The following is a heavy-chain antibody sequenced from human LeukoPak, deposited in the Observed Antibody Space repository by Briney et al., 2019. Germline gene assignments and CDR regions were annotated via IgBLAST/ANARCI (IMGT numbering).Heavy chain of an antibody. CDR2: IRYDGSNK. Sequence: GGSLRLSCAASGFTFSSYGMHWVRQAPGKGLEWVAFIRYDGSNKYYADSVKGRFTISRDNSKNTLYLQMNSLRAEDTAVYYCAKDGNYYYDSSGYYYFVYWGQGTLVTVSS. J-gene: IGHJ4*02. CDR3: AKDGNYYYDSSGYYYFVY. D-gene: IGHD3-22*01. V-gene: IGHV3-30*02. CDR1: GFTFSSYG.